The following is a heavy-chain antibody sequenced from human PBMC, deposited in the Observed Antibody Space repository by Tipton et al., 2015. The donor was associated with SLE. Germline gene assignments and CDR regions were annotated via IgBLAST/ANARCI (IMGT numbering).Heavy chain of an antibody. Sequence: TLSLTCAVYGGSFSGYYWSWIRQPPGKGLEWIGEINHSGSTNYNPSLKSRVTISVDTSKNQFSLKLSSVTAADTAVYYCARDLDGGNSGPFFDFWGQGTLVTVSS. CDR2: INHSGST. V-gene: IGHV4-34*01. CDR3: ARDLDGGNSGPFFDF. J-gene: IGHJ4*02. D-gene: IGHD4-23*01. CDR1: GGSFSGYY.